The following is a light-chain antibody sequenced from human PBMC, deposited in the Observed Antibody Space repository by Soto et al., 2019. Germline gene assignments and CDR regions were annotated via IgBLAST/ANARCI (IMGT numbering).Light chain of an antibody. CDR3: SSYTRSSTPYV. CDR1: SSNIGSNY. Sequence: QSVLTQPPSASGTPGQRVTISCSGGSSNIGSNYVFWYQQLPGTAPKLLIFSNDQRPSGVPDRFSGSKSGTSASLAISGLRSDDEADYYCSSYTRSSTPYVYGTGTKVTVL. CDR2: SND. V-gene: IGLV1-47*02. J-gene: IGLJ1*01.